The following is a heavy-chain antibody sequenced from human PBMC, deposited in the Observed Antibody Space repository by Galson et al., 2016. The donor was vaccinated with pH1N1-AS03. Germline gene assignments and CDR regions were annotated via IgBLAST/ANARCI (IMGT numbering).Heavy chain of an antibody. D-gene: IGHD3-22*01. CDR1: GFPFSNSG. CDR2: IWYDGSSQ. Sequence: SLRLSCAASGFPFSNSGMHWVRQAPGKGLEWVALIWYDGSSQYYSGSVKGRFTISRNNSENTLYLQMNSLRPEDTAVYYCVVWHSSAVRWGFDYWGQGTLVTVSP. J-gene: IGHJ4*02. CDR3: VVWHSSAVRWGFDY. V-gene: IGHV3-33*01.